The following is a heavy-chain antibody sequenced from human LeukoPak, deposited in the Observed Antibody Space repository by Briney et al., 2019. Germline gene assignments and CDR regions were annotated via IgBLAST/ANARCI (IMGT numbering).Heavy chain of an antibody. V-gene: IGHV3-64*01. D-gene: IGHD3-22*01. J-gene: IGHJ4*02. CDR1: GFTFSSYG. CDR3: SRDSVHYYDIGGLEFDFGF. Sequence: GGSLRLSCAASGFTFSSYGMHWARQAPGKGLEYVSAISSNGGSTYYENSVKGRFTISRDNSKNTLYLQMDSLRVEDMAVYYCSRDSVHYYDIGGLEFDFGFRGQVAMVTVAS. CDR2: ISSNGGST.